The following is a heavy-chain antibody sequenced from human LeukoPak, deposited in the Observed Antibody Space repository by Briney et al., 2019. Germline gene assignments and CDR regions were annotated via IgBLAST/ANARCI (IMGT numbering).Heavy chain of an antibody. D-gene: IGHD2-21*01. CDR1: GFTFSSYG. V-gene: IGHV3-33*01. J-gene: IGHJ4*02. CDR2: IWYDGSNK. Sequence: QPGGSLRLSCAASGFTFSSYGMHWVRQAPGKGLEWVAVIWYDGSNKYYADSVKGRFTISSDNSKNTLYLQMNSLRAEDTAVYYCAREGLAYCGGDCFDYWGQGTLVTVSS. CDR3: AREGLAYCGGDCFDY.